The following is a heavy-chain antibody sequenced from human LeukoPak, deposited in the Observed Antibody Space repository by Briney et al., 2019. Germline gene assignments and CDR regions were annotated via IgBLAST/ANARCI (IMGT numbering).Heavy chain of an antibody. J-gene: IGHJ4*02. CDR3: ARDWPYNWNDVNYFDY. D-gene: IGHD1-20*01. CDR1: GGSISSYY. V-gene: IGHV4-4*07. Sequence: SATLSLTCTVSGGSISSYYWSWIRQPAGKGLEWIGRIYTSGSTNYNPSLKSRVTMSVDTSKTQFSLKLSSVTAADTAVYYCARDWPYNWNDVNYFDYWGQGTQVTVSS. CDR2: IYTSGST.